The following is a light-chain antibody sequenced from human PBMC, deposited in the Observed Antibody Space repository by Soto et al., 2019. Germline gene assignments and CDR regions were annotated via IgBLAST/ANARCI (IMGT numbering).Light chain of an antibody. J-gene: IGKJ3*01. CDR3: QQYSASPRT. V-gene: IGKV3-15*01. CDR1: QSVSSY. CDR2: GAS. Sequence: EIVMTQSAATLSVSPGERATLSCRASQSVSSYLAWYQQKPGQAPRLLIYGASTRATGIPARFSGSGSGTDFTLTISSLEPEDSAVYYCQQYSASPRTFGPGTKVDI.